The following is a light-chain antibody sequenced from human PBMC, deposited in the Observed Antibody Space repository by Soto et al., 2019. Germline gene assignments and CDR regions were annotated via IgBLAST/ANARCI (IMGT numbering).Light chain of an antibody. CDR3: ISYTSSSHVV. J-gene: IGLJ2*01. CDR1: SSDVGGYNY. CDR2: DVS. Sequence: QSALTQPASVSGSPGQSITISCTGTSSDVGGYNYVSWYQQHPGKAPKLMIYDVSNRPSGVSNRFSGSKSGNTASLTISGLQAEDEAYYYCISYTSSSHVVFCGGTKVTVL. V-gene: IGLV2-14*01.